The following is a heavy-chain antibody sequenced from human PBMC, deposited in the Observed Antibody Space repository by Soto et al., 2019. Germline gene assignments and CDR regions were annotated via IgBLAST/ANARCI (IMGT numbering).Heavy chain of an antibody. V-gene: IGHV1-69*13. CDR1: GGTFSSYA. J-gene: IGHJ5*02. CDR3: ARDGYYYDSSGYPT. D-gene: IGHD3-22*01. Sequence: GASVKVSCKASGGTFSSYAISWVRQAPGQGLEWMGGIIPIFGTANYAQKFQGRVTITADESTSTAYMELSSLRSEDTAVYYCARDGYYYDSSGYPTWGQGTLVTVSS. CDR2: IIPIFGTA.